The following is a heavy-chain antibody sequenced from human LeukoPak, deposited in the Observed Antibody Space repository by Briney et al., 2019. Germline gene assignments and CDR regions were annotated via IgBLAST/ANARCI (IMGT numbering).Heavy chain of an antibody. D-gene: IGHD6-19*01. J-gene: IGHJ4*02. CDR2: IYSGGST. CDR1: GFTVSSNY. Sequence: PGGSLRLSCAASGFTVSSNYMSWVRQAPGKGLEWVSVIYSGGSTYYADSVKGRFTISRDNSKNTLYLQMNSLRAEDTAVYYRASLYSSDWTRGDYWGQGTLVTVSS. V-gene: IGHV3-53*01. CDR3: ASLYSSDWTRGDY.